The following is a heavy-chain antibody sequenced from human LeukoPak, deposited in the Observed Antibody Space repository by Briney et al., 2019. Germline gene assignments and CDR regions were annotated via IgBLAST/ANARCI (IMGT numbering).Heavy chain of an antibody. Sequence: GGSLRLSCAASGFTFSDYYMSWIRQAPGKGLEWVSAISGSGSSTYYADSVKGRFTISRDNSKDTLYLQMNSLRAEDTAVYYCAKELAAAGKHWGQGTLVTVSS. CDR2: ISGSGSST. CDR1: GFTFSDYY. CDR3: AKELAAAGKH. V-gene: IGHV3-23*01. J-gene: IGHJ4*02. D-gene: IGHD6-13*01.